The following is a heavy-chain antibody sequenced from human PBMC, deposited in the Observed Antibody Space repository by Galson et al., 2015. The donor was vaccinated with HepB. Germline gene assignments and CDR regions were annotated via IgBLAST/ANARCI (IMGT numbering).Heavy chain of an antibody. V-gene: IGHV1-69*13. D-gene: IGHD6-13*01. J-gene: IGHJ4*02. CDR3: TREGIAASTNPVEY. CDR1: GGTFSTHA. Sequence: SVKVSCKASGGTFSTHAMSWVRQAPGQGLEWMGGITPLFGTAKYAQKFQGRVTITADESTSTVYMELSRLRFEDTALYYCTREGIAASTNPVEYWGQGTLVTVSS. CDR2: ITPLFGTA.